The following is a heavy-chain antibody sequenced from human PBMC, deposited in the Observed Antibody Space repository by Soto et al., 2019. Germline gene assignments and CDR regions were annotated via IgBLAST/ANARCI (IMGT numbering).Heavy chain of an antibody. V-gene: IGHV3-23*01. CDR2: ISESGDSV. Sequence: VQMLESGGDLVQPGGSLRLSCAASGFSFSNFAMNWVRQPPGKGLEWVSSISESGDSVFYADSVRGRFTVSRDNSKNTLYLQMNSLGVDDSAVYYCAKPPVDVWGQGTTVTVSS. J-gene: IGHJ6*02. CDR3: AKPPVDV. CDR1: GFSFSNFA.